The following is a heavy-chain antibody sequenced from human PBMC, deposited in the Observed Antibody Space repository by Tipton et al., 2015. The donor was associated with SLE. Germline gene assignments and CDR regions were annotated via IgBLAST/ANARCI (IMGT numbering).Heavy chain of an antibody. CDR1: GGSISSYY. V-gene: IGHV4-59*12. J-gene: IGHJ3*02. CDR3: ARDWGGHYGLQDAFDI. D-gene: IGHD4-17*01. Sequence: LRLSCTVSGGSISSYYWSWIRQPPGKGLEWIGYIYYSGSTNYNPSLKSRVTMSVDTSKNQFSLKLSSVTAADTAVYYCARDWGGHYGLQDAFDIWGQGTMVTVSS. CDR2: IYYSGST.